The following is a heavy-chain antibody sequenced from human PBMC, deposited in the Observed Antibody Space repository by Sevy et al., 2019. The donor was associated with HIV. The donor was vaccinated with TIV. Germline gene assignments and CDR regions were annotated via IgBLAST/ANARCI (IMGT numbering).Heavy chain of an antibody. V-gene: IGHV3-30*02. D-gene: IGHD2-21*01. CDR2: IQYDGSNK. CDR3: VKEGGGEGGDH. CDR1: GFSYSSYG. J-gene: IGHJ4*02. Sequence: GGSLRLSCAASGFSYSSYGMHWVRQAPGKGLEWVASIQYDGSNKDYADSVKGRFTIYKDNSKNTLDLQMNSLRVEDTAVYYWVKEGGGEGGDHWGQGTLVTVSS.